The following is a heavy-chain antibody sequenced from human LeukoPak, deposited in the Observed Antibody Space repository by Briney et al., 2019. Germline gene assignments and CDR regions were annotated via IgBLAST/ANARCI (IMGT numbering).Heavy chain of an antibody. J-gene: IGHJ4*02. Sequence: GGSLRLSCAASGFTFSKDDFHWVRQAPGKGLEWVAAIGVTGDTYYADSVKGRFTISRDNAKNTLYLQMNALRVEDTAVYYCATSPVISRDWGQGTLVTVSS. CDR3: ATSPVISRD. CDR1: GFTFSKDD. V-gene: IGHV3-13*01. CDR2: IGVTGDT. D-gene: IGHD2-21*01.